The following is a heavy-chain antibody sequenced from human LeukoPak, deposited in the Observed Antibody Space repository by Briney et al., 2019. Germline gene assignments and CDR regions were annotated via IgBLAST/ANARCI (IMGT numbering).Heavy chain of an antibody. Sequence: SVKVSCKASGGTFSSYAISWVRQAPGQGLEWMGRIIPILGIANYAQKFQGRVTITADKSTSTAYMELSSLRSEDTAVYYCARDENLYDSSPFDIWGQGTKVTVSS. D-gene: IGHD3-22*01. V-gene: IGHV1-69*04. CDR2: IIPILGIA. CDR3: ARDENLYDSSPFDI. CDR1: GGTFSSYA. J-gene: IGHJ3*02.